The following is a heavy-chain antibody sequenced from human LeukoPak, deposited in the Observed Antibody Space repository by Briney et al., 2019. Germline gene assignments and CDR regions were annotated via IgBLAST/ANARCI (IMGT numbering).Heavy chain of an antibody. CDR2: INHSGST. CDR1: GGSFSGYY. V-gene: IGHV4-34*01. D-gene: IGHD4-17*01. Sequence: PSETLSLTCAVYGGSFSGYYWSWIRQPPGKGLEWIGEINHSGSTNYNPSLKSRVTISVDTSKNQFSLKLSSVTAADTAVYYCARDSGDYRLHYWGQGTLVTVSS. J-gene: IGHJ4*02. CDR3: ARDSGDYRLHY.